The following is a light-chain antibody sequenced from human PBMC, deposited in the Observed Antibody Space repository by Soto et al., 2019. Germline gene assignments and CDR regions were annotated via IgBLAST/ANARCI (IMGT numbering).Light chain of an antibody. V-gene: IGLV1-44*01. Sequence: QSALTRPPSASGTPGQRVTISCSGSSTNIGSNSVNWFQQVPGAAPKLLIYQNDERTYGVPDRFSGSKSGTSASLAISGLLSEDEADYYCAAWDDSLNGFWVFGGGTQLTVL. CDR2: QND. CDR1: STNIGSNS. CDR3: AAWDDSLNGFWV. J-gene: IGLJ3*02.